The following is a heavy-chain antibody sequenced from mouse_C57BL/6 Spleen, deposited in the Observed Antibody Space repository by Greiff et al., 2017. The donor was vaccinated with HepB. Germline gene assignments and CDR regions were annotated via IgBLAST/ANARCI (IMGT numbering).Heavy chain of an antibody. CDR1: GFSLTSYG. CDR3: AKNPAQATDYAMDY. D-gene: IGHD3-2*02. J-gene: IGHJ4*01. CDR2: IWRGGST. V-gene: IGHV2-5*01. Sequence: QVQLKDSGPGLVQPSQSLSITCTVSGFSLTSYGVHWVRQSPGKGLEWLGVIWRGGSTDYNAAFMSRLSITKDNSKSQVFFKMNSLQAEDTAIYYCAKNPAQATDYAMDYWGQRTSVTVSS.